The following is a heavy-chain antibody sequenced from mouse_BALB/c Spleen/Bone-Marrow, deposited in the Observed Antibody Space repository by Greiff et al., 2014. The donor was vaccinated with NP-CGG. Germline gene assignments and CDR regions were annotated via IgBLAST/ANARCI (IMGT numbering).Heavy chain of an antibody. J-gene: IGHJ4*01. CDR3: ARGVPMDY. CDR1: GYAFSSYW. Sequence: VQLVESGAELVRPGSSVKISCKASGYAFSSYWMNWVKQRPGQGLEWIGQIYPGDGDTNYNGKFKGKATLTADKSSSTAYMQLSSLTSEDSAVDFCARGVPMDYWGQGTSVTVSS. V-gene: IGHV1-80*01. CDR2: IYPGDGDT.